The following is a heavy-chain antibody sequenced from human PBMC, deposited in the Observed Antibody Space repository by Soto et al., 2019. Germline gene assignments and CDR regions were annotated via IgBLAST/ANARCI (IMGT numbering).Heavy chain of an antibody. CDR2: INHSGST. V-gene: IGHV4-34*01. J-gene: IGHJ6*02. D-gene: IGHD2-2*01. CDR1: GGSFSGYY. CDR3: ARGRGYCSSTSCWKDV. Sequence: SETLSLTCAVYGGSFSGYYWSWIRQPPGKGLEWIGEINHSGSTNYNPSSKSRVTISVDTSKNQFSLKLSSVTAADTAVYYCARGRGYCSSTSCWKDVWGQGTTVTVSS.